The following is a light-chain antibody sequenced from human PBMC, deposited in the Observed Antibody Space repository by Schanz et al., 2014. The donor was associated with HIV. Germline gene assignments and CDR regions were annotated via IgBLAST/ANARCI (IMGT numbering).Light chain of an antibody. CDR2: GNN. Sequence: QSVLTQPRSVSGAPGQRVTISCTGSSSNIGAGYDVHWYQHLPGTAPKLLISGNNNRPSGVPDRFSGSKSGTSASLAITGLQAEDEADYYCQSYDTTLSAILFGGGTKLTVL. J-gene: IGLJ2*01. V-gene: IGLV1-40*01. CDR3: QSYDTTLSAIL. CDR1: SSNIGAGYD.